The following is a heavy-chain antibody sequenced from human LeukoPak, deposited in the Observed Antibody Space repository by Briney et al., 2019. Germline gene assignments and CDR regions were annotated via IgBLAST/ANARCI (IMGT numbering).Heavy chain of an antibody. D-gene: IGHD3-16*01. CDR3: ARGGSAEYFQN. CDR1: GYTFTGYN. V-gene: IGHV1-2*02. J-gene: IGHJ1*01. CDR2: INPSRGDT. Sequence: ASVKVSCTASGYTFTGYNIHWVRQAPGQGLEWMGCINPSRGDTEYAQKFQGRVTMTRDTSITTAYMELSRLTSDDTAVYYCARGGSAEYFQNWGQGTLATVSS.